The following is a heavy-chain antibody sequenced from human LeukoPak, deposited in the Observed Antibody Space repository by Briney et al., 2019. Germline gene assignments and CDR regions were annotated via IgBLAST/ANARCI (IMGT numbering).Heavy chain of an antibody. CDR1: GYSFTSYW. CDR3: ARSAGRRYSSSWYETYYFDY. J-gene: IGHJ4*02. Sequence: GESLKISCKGSGYSFTSYWAGWVRQMPGKGLEWMGIIYPGDSDTRYSPSFQGQVTISADKSISTAYLQWSSLKASDTAMYYCARSAGRRYSSSWYETYYFDYWGQGTLVTVSS. V-gene: IGHV5-51*01. CDR2: IYPGDSDT. D-gene: IGHD6-13*01.